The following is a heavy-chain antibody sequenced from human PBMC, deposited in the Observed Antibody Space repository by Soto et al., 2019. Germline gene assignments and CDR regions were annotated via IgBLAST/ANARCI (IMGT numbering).Heavy chain of an antibody. J-gene: IGHJ4*02. Sequence: PSETLSLTCTVSGGSISSSIYYWAWIRQPPGKGLEWIGSMYYSGNTYYNPSLKSRVTISVDTSKNQFSLKLTSVTAANTAVYYCASSYSREYYFDEWGQGTLVTVS. CDR1: GGSISSSIYY. CDR2: MYYSGNT. D-gene: IGHD6-13*01. V-gene: IGHV4-39*01. CDR3: ASSYSREYYFDE.